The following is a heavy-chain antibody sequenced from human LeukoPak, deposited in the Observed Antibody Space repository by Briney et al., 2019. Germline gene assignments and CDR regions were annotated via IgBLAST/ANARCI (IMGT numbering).Heavy chain of an antibody. V-gene: IGHV3-23*01. CDR2: ISDNGGRT. D-gene: IGHD3-22*01. CDR1: GFTFSSRA. Sequence: GGSLRLSCTASGFTFSSRAMSWVRQAPGKGLEWVSAISDNGGRTYYADSVRGRFTISRDNSKNTVYLLMNSLRAEDTAVYYCAKGSSGGRPYYFDYWGQGTLVTVSS. CDR3: AKGSSGGRPYYFDY. J-gene: IGHJ4*02.